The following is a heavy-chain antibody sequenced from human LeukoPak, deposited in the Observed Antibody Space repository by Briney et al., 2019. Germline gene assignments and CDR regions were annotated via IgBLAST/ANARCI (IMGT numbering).Heavy chain of an antibody. J-gene: IGHJ4*02. V-gene: IGHV4-34*01. CDR3: ARGLGGIAVAGIDY. D-gene: IGHD6-19*01. CDR2: INHSGST. CDR1: GGSFSGYY. Sequence: SETLSLTCAVYGGSFSGYYWSWIRQPPGKGLEWIGEINHSGSTNYNPSLKSRVTISVDTSKNQFSLKLSSVTAADTAVYYCARGLGGIAVAGIDYWGQGTLVTVSS.